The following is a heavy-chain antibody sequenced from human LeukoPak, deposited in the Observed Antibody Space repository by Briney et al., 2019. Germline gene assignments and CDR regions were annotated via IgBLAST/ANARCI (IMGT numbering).Heavy chain of an antibody. J-gene: IGHJ4*02. Sequence: PGGSLRLSCAASGFTFSNYGMNWVRQAPGKGLEWVSGITGSGYSTYYADSVKGRFTISRDNSKNTLYLQMNSLRAEDTAVYYCAKDHDYGDYGGTGFDYWGQGILVTVSS. D-gene: IGHD4-17*01. CDR1: GFTFSNYG. CDR3: AKDHDYGDYGGTGFDY. V-gene: IGHV3-23*01. CDR2: ITGSGYST.